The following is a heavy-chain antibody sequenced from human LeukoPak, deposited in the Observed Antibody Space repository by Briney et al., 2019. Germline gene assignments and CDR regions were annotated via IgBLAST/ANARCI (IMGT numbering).Heavy chain of an antibody. Sequence: GAPVKVSCKASGGTFSSYAISWVRQAPGQGLEWMGGIIPIFGTANYAQKFQGRVTITTDESTSTAYMELSSLRYEDTAVYYCARDRSGVDAFDIWGQGTMVTVSS. D-gene: IGHD5-12*01. CDR2: IIPIFGTA. CDR3: ARDRSGVDAFDI. CDR1: GGTFSSYA. J-gene: IGHJ3*02. V-gene: IGHV1-69*05.